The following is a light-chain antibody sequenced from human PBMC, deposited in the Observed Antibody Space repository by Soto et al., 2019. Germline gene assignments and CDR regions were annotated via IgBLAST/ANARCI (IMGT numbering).Light chain of an antibody. J-gene: IGLJ2*01. CDR2: DVS. CDR3: GSYTTINTMI. V-gene: IGLV2-14*01. CDR1: SGDVGAYNY. Sequence: QSVLTQPASVSGSPGQSITISCAGTSGDVGAYNYVTWFQQYPGNVPTLIMYDVSERPSGVSDRFSGSKSGNTASLTISGLLTEDEADYYCGSYTTINTMIFGGGTKLTVL.